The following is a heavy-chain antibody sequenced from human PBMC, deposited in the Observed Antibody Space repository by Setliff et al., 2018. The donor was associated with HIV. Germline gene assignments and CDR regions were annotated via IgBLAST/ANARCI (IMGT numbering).Heavy chain of an antibody. V-gene: IGHV1-18*01. Sequence: ASVKVSCKASGYNFSSNGISWVRQAPGQGLEWMGWISSYNGYTKYAQKVQDRVTMTEDTSTSTAYMELRSLRSDDTAVYYCARVSRSGWFFDWWGQGSLVTVSS. CDR1: GYNFSSNG. D-gene: IGHD6-19*01. CDR3: ARVSRSGWFFDW. CDR2: ISSYNGYT. J-gene: IGHJ4*02.